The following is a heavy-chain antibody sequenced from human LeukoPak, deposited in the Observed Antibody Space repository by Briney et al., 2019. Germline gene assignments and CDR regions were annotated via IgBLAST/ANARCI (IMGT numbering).Heavy chain of an antibody. J-gene: IGHJ3*02. CDR1: GGSISSHY. CDR2: IYYSGST. Sequence: TSETLSLTCTVSGGSISSHYWSWIRQPPGKGLEWIGYIYYSGSTNYNPSLKSRVTISVDTSKNQFSLELSSVTAADTAVYYCARGRITIFGVVIPDAFDIWGQGTMVTVSS. D-gene: IGHD3-3*01. CDR3: ARGRITIFGVVIPDAFDI. V-gene: IGHV4-59*11.